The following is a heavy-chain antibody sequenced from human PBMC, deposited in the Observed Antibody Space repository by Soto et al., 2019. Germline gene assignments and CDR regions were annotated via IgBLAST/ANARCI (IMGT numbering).Heavy chain of an antibody. J-gene: IGHJ6*02. V-gene: IGHV1-18*01. D-gene: IGHD3-16*01. CDR2: ISPYRGNT. CDR3: AMVDNYVTPTPQDA. CDR1: GYIFVNYG. Sequence: QVQLVQSGDEVRKPGSSVKVSCKASGYIFVNYGIAWVRQAPGQGLEWMGWISPYRGNTHYASKVQGRLTMTTDTSTSTAYMDLGSLTSDATAVYYGAMVDNYVTPTPQDAWGQGTTVTVSS.